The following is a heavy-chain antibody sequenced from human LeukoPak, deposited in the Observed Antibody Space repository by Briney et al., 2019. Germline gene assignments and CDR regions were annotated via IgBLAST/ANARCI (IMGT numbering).Heavy chain of an antibody. D-gene: IGHD1-1*01. V-gene: IGHV3-48*03. J-gene: IGHJ4*02. CDR3: ATNRTTGGHRFDY. CDR2: ISSSGSTI. Sequence: GGSLRLSCAASGFTFSSYEMNWVRQAPGKGLEWVSYISSSGSTIYYADSVKGRFTISRDNAKNSLYLQMNSLRAEDTAVYYCATNRTTGGHRFDYWGQGTLVTVSS. CDR1: GFTFSSYE.